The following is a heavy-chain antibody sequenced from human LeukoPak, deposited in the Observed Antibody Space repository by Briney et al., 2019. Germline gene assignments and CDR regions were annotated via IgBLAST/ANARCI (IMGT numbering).Heavy chain of an antibody. CDR2: IYHSGST. CDR3: ARYLRGIAAAGDFDY. J-gene: IGHJ4*02. V-gene: IGHV4-30-2*01. Sequence: SQTLSLTCAVSGGSISSGGYSWSWIRQPPGKGLEWIGYIYHSGSTYYNPSLKSRVTISVDRSKNQFSLKLSSVTAADTAVYYCARYLRGIAAAGDFDYWGQGTLVTVSS. D-gene: IGHD6-13*01. CDR1: GGSISSGGYS.